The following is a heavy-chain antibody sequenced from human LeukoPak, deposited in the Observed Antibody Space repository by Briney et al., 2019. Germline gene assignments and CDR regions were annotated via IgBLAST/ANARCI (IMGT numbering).Heavy chain of an antibody. CDR2: IYYSGST. J-gene: IGHJ5*02. Sequence: KTSETLSLTCTVSGGSISSYYWSWLRQPPGKGLEWIGYIYYSGSTNYNPSLKSRVTISVDTSKNQFSLKLSSVTAADTALYYCARVEPHIVVVPAAPRYWFDPWGQGTLVTVSS. CDR3: ARVEPHIVVVPAAPRYWFDP. D-gene: IGHD2-2*01. V-gene: IGHV4-59*01. CDR1: GGSISSYY.